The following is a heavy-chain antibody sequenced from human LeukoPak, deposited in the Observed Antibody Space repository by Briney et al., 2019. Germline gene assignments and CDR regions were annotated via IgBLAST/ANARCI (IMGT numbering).Heavy chain of an antibody. D-gene: IGHD2-15*01. CDR2: ICTSGST. CDR1: GGSISSYY. Sequence: SETLSLTCTVSGGSISSYYWSWIRQPAGKGLEWIGRICTSGSTNYNPSLKSRVTMSVDTSMNQFSLKLSSVTAADTAVYYCARAGYCSGGSCSFFNDGWGQGTLVTVSS. V-gene: IGHV4-4*07. CDR3: ARAGYCSGGSCSFFNDG. J-gene: IGHJ4*02.